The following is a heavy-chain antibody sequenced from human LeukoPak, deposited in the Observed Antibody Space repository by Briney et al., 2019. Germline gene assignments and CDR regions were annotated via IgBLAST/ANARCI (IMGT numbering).Heavy chain of an antibody. Sequence: AGSLRLSCAASGFTFSSYAMNWVRQTPGKGLGWVSFITCDAGTTSYPDSLKGRFTISRDNTKNTLYLQLNSLSAEDTAVYYCAKTTGNGHWLIEYWGQGTLVTVSS. CDR1: GFTFSSYA. V-gene: IGHV3-23*01. CDR3: AKTTGNGHWLIEY. D-gene: IGHD4-23*01. J-gene: IGHJ4*02. CDR2: ITCDAGTT.